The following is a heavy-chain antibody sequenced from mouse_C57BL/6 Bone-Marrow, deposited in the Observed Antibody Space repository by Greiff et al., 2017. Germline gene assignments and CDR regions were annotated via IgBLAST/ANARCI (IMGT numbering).Heavy chain of an antibody. Sequence: EVQLQQSGAELVRPGASVQLSCTASGFNIKDDYMHWVKQRPEQGLEWIGWIDPENGDPEYASKFQGKATITADTSSNTAYLQLSSLTSEDTAVYYCTTVVFYGSSFPFAYWGQGTLVTVSA. V-gene: IGHV14-4*01. CDR3: TTVVFYGSSFPFAY. CDR2: IDPENGDP. J-gene: IGHJ3*01. CDR1: GFNIKDDY. D-gene: IGHD1-1*01.